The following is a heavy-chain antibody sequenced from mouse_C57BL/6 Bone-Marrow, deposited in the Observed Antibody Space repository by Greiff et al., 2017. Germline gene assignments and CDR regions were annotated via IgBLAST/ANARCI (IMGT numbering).Heavy chain of an antibody. CDR3: TTVYYGSRGLDY. D-gene: IGHD1-1*01. Sequence: VQLQQSGAELVRPGASVKLSCTASGFNIKDYYMHWVKQRPEQGLEWIGRIDPEDGDTEYAPKFPGKATMTADTSSNTAYLQLSSLTSEDTAVYYGTTVYYGSRGLDYWGQGTTLTVSS. CDR2: IDPEDGDT. CDR1: GFNIKDYY. V-gene: IGHV14-1*01. J-gene: IGHJ2*01.